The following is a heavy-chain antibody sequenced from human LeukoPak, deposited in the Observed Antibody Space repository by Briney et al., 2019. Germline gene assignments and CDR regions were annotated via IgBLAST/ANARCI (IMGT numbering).Heavy chain of an antibody. V-gene: IGHV4-34*01. D-gene: IGHD5-12*01. CDR2: INHSGST. CDR1: GGSFSGYY. Sequence: SETLSLTCAVYGGSFSGYYWSWIRQPPGKGLEWIGEINHSGSTNYNPSLKSRVTISVDTSKNQFSLRLRSVTAADTAVYYCATAGYSGFDFNFDYWGQGTLVTVSS. CDR3: ATAGYSGFDFNFDY. J-gene: IGHJ4*02.